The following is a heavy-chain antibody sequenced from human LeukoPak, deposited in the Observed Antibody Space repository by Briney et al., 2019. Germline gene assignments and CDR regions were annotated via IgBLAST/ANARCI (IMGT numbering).Heavy chain of an antibody. CDR1: GFTFSSYG. V-gene: IGHV3-30*18. CDR2: ISYDGSNK. Sequence: GGSLRLSCAASGFTFSSYGMHRVRQAPGKGLEWVAVISYDGSNKYYADSVKGRFTISRDNSKNTLYLQMNSLRAEDTAVYYCAKDAYYYGSGSYYRGYYFDYWGQGTLVTVPS. D-gene: IGHD3-10*01. CDR3: AKDAYYYGSGSYYRGYYFDY. J-gene: IGHJ4*02.